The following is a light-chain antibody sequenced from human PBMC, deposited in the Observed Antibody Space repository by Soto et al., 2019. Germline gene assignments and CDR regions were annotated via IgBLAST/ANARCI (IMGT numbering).Light chain of an antibody. V-gene: IGKV1-5*03. CDR3: QHYNSHSEA. CDR1: QGIRSE. CDR2: KAS. Sequence: MQMGQSPSYLSASVGHRVTITCRASQGIRSELGWYQQKTGKAPNPLIYKASTLKSGVPSRFRGSGYGTEFTLTISSLQTDDFETYYCQHYNSHSEAFGQGTKVDTK. J-gene: IGKJ1*01.